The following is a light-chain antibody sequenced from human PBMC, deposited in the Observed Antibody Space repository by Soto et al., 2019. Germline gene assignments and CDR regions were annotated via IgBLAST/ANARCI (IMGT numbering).Light chain of an antibody. Sequence: IVMTQSPATLSVSPWERATLSCRASQSVSSNFAWYQQKSGQSPRLLIYDVSIRATGVPARFSGTGSETDFTLTISGLQSEDSAVYFCQQYNNWPYSFGQGTRLEIK. V-gene: IGKV3-15*01. CDR2: DVS. CDR3: QQYNNWPYS. CDR1: QSVSSN. J-gene: IGKJ5*01.